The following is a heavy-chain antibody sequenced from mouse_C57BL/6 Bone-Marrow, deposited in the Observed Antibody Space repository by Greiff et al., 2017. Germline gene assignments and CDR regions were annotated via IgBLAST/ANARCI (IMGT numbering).Heavy chain of an antibody. CDR3: ARHPDYGGPWFDY. J-gene: IGHJ3*01. V-gene: IGHV5-6*01. D-gene: IGHD2-4*01. Sequence: EVKVVESGGDLVKPGGSLKLSCAASGFTFSSYGMSWVRQTPDKRLEWVATISSGGSYTYYPDSVKGRFTISRDNAKNTLYLQMSSLKSEDTAMYYCARHPDYGGPWFDYWGQGTLVTVSA. CDR2: ISSGGSYT. CDR1: GFTFSSYG.